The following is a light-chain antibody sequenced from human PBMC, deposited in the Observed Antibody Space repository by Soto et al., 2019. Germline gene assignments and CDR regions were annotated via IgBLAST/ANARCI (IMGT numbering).Light chain of an antibody. J-gene: IGKJ5*01. V-gene: IGKV1D-12*01. CDR3: QQTNSFPIT. CDR1: QSISSW. CDR2: TAS. Sequence: DIQMTQSPSSVSASVGDRVTITCRASQSISSWLAWYQQKPGKAPKLLIYTASNLQSGVPSRFSGSGSGTDFTLTISSLQPEDFATYYCQQTNSFPITFDQGTRLEIK.